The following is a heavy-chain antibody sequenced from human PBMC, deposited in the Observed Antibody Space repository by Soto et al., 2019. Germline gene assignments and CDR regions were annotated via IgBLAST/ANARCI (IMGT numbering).Heavy chain of an antibody. V-gene: IGHV1-18*04. CDR1: GYTFSSYG. CDR2: ISAGKGDT. Sequence: VQLVQSGAEVRKPGASVKVSCKASGYTFSSYGISWVRQAPGKGLEWMGWISAGKGDTNYAQKFKGRVSMTTDTSTSTAYMELRSLTSDDTAVYYCARDGFTVISSGSFEYCGQGTLVTVAS. J-gene: IGHJ4*02. CDR3: ARDGFTVISSGSFEY. D-gene: IGHD1-26*01.